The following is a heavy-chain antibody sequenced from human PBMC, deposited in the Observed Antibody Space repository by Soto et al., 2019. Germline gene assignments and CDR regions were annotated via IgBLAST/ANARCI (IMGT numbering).Heavy chain of an antibody. J-gene: IGHJ5*02. CDR3: ARDQGFGGPWFDP. CDR1: GGSISSYY. CDR2: IYYSGST. Sequence: PSETLSLTCTVSGGSISSYYWSWIRQPPGKGLEWIGYIYYSGSTNYNPSLKSRVTISVDTSKNQFSLKLSSVTAADTAVYYCARDQGFGGPWFDPWGQGTLVTVSS. D-gene: IGHD3-3*01. V-gene: IGHV4-59*01.